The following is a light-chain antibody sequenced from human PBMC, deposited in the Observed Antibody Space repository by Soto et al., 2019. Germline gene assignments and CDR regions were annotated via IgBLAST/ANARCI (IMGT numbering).Light chain of an antibody. V-gene: IGKV3-20*01. CDR1: QSVSSSY. CDR3: QQYDNSPAWT. Sequence: EIVLTQSPGTLSLSPGERATLSCRASQSVSSSYLAWYQQKPGQAPRLLIYGASSRAKGIPDRISGSGSGTDFTLTISRLEPEDFAVYYCQQYDNSPAWTFGQGTRWISN. J-gene: IGKJ1*01. CDR2: GAS.